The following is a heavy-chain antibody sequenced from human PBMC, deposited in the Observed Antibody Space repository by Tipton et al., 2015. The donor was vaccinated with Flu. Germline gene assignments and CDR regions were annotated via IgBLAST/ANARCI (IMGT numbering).Heavy chain of an antibody. CDR1: GSSIGGDYF. Sequence: TLSLTCSVSGSSIGGDYFWGWIRRPPGRGLEWIGNVHRSGSAYYSPSFKSRVSMSVDTSRNQFSLKLSSVTAADAAVYYCARHTGDSVRGVIDYWGQGTLVTVSS. D-gene: IGHD3-10*02. CDR2: VHRSGSA. V-gene: IGHV4-38-2*01. J-gene: IGHJ4*02. CDR3: ARHTGDSVRGVIDY.